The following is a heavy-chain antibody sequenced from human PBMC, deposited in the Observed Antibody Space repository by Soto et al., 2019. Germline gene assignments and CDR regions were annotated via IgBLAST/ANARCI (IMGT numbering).Heavy chain of an antibody. CDR3: TRPHDYGDDWFDS. Sequence: SDTLCLTCTVSGGSISSDYWSWIRQPPGKGLEWIGYIYYNGNTNYNPSLKSRVTISVDTSKNQFSLKLISVTAADTAVYYCTRPHDYGDDWFDSWGQGTLVT. V-gene: IGHV4-59*01. J-gene: IGHJ5*01. D-gene: IGHD4-17*01. CDR2: IYYNGNT. CDR1: GGSISSDY.